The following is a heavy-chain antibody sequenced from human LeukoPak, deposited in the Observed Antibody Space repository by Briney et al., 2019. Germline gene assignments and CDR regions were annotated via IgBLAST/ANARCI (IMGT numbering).Heavy chain of an antibody. CDR2: ISVGAEYI. D-gene: IGHD3-3*01. Sequence: GGSLRLSCAASGFTFSTYVMNWFRQAPGKGLEWVSTISVGAEYIFYADSVEGRFTISRDDSNNALYLQMHSLRAEDTALYYCASGPPFLKYFEYWGQGTLVTVSS. CDR3: ASGPPFLKYFEY. CDR1: GFTFSTYV. J-gene: IGHJ4*02. V-gene: IGHV3-23*01.